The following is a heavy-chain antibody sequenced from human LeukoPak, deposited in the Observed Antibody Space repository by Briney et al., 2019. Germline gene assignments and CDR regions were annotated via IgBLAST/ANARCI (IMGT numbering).Heavy chain of an antibody. J-gene: IGHJ4*02. D-gene: IGHD6-19*01. CDR3: ARRIAVTGSFDY. V-gene: IGHV4-38-2*02. Sequence: SETLSLTCTVSGGSISSGYFWGWIRQPPGKGLEWIGSIYHSGSTHYNPSLKSRVTISIITSKNQFSLKLRSVTATDTALYYCARRIAVTGSFDYWGQGTLVTVSS. CDR2: IYHSGST. CDR1: GGSISSGYF.